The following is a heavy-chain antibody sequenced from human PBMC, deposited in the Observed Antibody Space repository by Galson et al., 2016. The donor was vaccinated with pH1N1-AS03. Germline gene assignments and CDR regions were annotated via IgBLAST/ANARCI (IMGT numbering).Heavy chain of an antibody. V-gene: IGHV5-51*03. CDR2: IYPGDSDT. Sequence: QSGAEVTKPGESLRISCQDSGYTFPRYWIAWVRQMPGKGLEWMGLIYPGDSDTRYSPSFQGQVTISADTSTNTAYLEWSSLKASATAIYYCARLHPYGGDASIGLFDYWGQGTLVTVSS. J-gene: IGHJ4*02. D-gene: IGHD4-23*01. CDR3: ARLHPYGGDASIGLFDY. CDR1: GYTFPRYW.